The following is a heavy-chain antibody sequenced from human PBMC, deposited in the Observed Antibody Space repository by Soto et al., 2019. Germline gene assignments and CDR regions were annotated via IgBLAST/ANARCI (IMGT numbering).Heavy chain of an antibody. D-gene: IGHD5-12*01. CDR1: GGSISSSSYY. V-gene: IGHV4-39*01. CDR3: ARHVATANKRGLDY. J-gene: IGHJ4*02. Sequence: QLQLQESGPGLVKPSETLSLTCTVSGGSISSSSYYWGWIRQPPGKGLGWVGNIDYSGSTYYNPSLKSRVTISVDTSKNRFSLRLSSVTAADTAVYYCARHVATANKRGLDYWGQGALVTVSS. CDR2: IDYSGST.